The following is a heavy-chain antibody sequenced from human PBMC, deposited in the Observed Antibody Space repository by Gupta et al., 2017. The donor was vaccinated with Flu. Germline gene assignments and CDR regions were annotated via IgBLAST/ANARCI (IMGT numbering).Heavy chain of an antibody. D-gene: IGHD6-6*01. V-gene: IGHV1-18*01. J-gene: IGHJ4*02. Sequence: APGQGLEWMGWISAYNGNTNYAQKLQGRVTMTTDTSTSTAYMELRSLRSDDTAVYYCARDLGIAARPNYFDYWGQGTLVTVSS. CDR3: ARDLGIAARPNYFDY. CDR2: ISAYNGNT.